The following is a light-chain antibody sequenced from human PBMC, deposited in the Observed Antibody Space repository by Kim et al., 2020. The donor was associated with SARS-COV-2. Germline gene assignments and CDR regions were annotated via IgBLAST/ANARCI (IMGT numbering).Light chain of an antibody. Sequence: ASVGDRVTITCRASQGINNDLAWFQQKPGKVPKRLIYAAYSLQSGVPSRFSGSRSGTEFTLTISSLQPEDFATYYCLHHNSYPLTFGGGTKVDIK. CDR2: AAY. J-gene: IGKJ4*01. CDR3: LHHNSYPLT. CDR1: QGINND. V-gene: IGKV1-17*03.